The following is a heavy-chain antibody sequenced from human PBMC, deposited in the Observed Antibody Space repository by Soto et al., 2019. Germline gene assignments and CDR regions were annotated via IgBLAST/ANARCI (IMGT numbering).Heavy chain of an antibody. CDR1: GGSFSGYY. V-gene: IGHV4-34*01. Sequence: SETLSLTCAVYGGSFSGYYWSWIRQPPGKGLEWIGEINHSGSTNYNPSLKSRVTISVDTSKNQFSLKLSSVTAADTAVYYCARIPKVGARVYSGQGTLVTVST. CDR2: INHSGST. J-gene: IGHJ4*02. D-gene: IGHD1-26*01. CDR3: ARIPKVGARVY.